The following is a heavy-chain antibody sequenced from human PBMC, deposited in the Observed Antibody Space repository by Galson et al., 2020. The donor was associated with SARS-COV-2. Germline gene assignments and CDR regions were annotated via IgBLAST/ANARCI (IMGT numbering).Heavy chain of an antibody. CDR2: IWSDGIHK. CDR3: TPSIIVAGTLDY. J-gene: IGHJ4*02. V-gene: IGHV3-33*01. D-gene: IGHD5-12*01. Sequence: GESLKISCVASGFSFSTYAIHWVRQAPGKGLEWVAVIWSDGIHKYFGDSVKGRFTISRDNSKNTVSLQMNSLRAEDTAVYYCTPSIIVAGTLDYWGQGTLVSVSS. CDR1: GFSFSTYA.